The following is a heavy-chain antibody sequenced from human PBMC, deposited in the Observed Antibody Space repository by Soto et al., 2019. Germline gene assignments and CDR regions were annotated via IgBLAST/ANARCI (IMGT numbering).Heavy chain of an antibody. V-gene: IGHV1-2*02. D-gene: IGHD3-3*01. Sequence: ASVKVSCKASGYTFTGYYMHWVRQAPGQGLEWMGWINPNSGGTNYAQKFQGRVTMTRDTSISTAYVELSRLRSDDTAVYYCARGHYDFWSGYSSDYWGQGTLVTVSS. CDR2: INPNSGGT. J-gene: IGHJ4*02. CDR3: ARGHYDFWSGYSSDY. CDR1: GYTFTGYY.